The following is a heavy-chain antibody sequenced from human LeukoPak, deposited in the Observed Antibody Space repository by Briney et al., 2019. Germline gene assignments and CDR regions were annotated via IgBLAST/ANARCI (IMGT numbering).Heavy chain of an antibody. J-gene: IGHJ4*02. CDR3: AGHSSSWYANDY. CDR1: GGSISSYY. CDR2: IYYSGST. Sequence: SETLSLTCTVSGGSISSYYWSWIRQPPGKGLEWIGYIYYSGSTNYNPSLKSRVTISVDTSKNQFSLKLSSVTAADTAVYYCAGHSSSWYANDYWGQGTLVTVSS. D-gene: IGHD6-13*01. V-gene: IGHV4-59*08.